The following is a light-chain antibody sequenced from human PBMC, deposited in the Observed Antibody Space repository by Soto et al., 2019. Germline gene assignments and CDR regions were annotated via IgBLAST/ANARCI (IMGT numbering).Light chain of an antibody. CDR3: QQYNNWPRT. CDR1: QSVSSNN. J-gene: IGKJ1*01. V-gene: IGKV3-20*01. CDR2: GAS. Sequence: VLTQSPGTLSLSPGERATLSCRASQSVSSNNLAWYQQRPGQAPRVVIYGASTRATGIPERFSGSGSGTDFTLTISRLEPEDFAVYYCQQYNNWPRTFGQGTKVDIK.